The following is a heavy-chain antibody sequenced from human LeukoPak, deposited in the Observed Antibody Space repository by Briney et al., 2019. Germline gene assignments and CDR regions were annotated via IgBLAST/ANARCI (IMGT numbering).Heavy chain of an antibody. D-gene: IGHD5-12*01. J-gene: IGHJ4*02. V-gene: IGHV3-23*01. CDR1: GFTFSSYA. CDR3: ARGEYSPTY. CDR2: ISKSGDST. Sequence: GGSLRLSCAASGFTFSSYAMSWVRQAPGKGLEWVSAISKSGDSTFYADSVKGRFTISRDNSQNTLYVQMNSLRAEDTAVYYCARGEYSPTYLGQGTLVTVSS.